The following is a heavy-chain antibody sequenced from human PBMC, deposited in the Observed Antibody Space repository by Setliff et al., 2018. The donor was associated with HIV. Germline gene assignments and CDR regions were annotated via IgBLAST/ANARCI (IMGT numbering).Heavy chain of an antibody. CDR1: DFSIGATSYY. CDR2: VYYNGDT. V-gene: IGHV4-39*01. J-gene: IGHJ4*02. D-gene: IGHD3-3*01. CDR3: ARLGYYNLWSGYWTDT. Sequence: SETLSLTCNVLDFSIGATSYYWGWIRQPPGKGLQWIGSVYYNGDTKYNPSLKSRLVISVDKIKNQFSLMLNSLTVADTAVYYCARLGYYNLWSGYWTDTWGQGKSVTVSS.